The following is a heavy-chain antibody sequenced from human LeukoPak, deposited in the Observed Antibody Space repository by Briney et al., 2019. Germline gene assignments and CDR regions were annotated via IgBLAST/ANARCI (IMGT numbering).Heavy chain of an antibody. CDR1: GFTFSSYA. CDR2: ISGSGGGT. V-gene: IGHV3-23*01. CDR3: AKDIKLWSDFDY. Sequence: GGSLRLSCAASGFTFSSYAMSWVRQAPGKGLEWVSAISGSGGGTYYADSVKGRFTISRDNSKNTLYLQMNSLRAEDTAVYYCAKDIKLWSDFDYWGQGTLVTVSS. J-gene: IGHJ4*02. D-gene: IGHD5-18*01.